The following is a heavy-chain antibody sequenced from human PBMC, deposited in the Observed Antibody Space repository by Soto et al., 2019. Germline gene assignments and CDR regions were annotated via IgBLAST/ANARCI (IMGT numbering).Heavy chain of an antibody. V-gene: IGHV1-18*01. CDR1: GYTFSNYG. J-gene: IGHJ5*02. CDR3: ARKSSSSSWFDP. D-gene: IGHD6-6*01. Sequence: ASVKVSCKASGYTFSNYGITWVRQAPGQGLEWMGWISGYDGNTNYAQNFQGRVTMTTDPSTRTAYTELRSLRSDDTAVYYCARKSSSSSWFDPWGQGTLVTVSS. CDR2: ISGYDGNT.